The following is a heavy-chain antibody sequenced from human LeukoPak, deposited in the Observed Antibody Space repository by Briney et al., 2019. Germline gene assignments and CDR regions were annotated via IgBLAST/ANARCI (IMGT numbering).Heavy chain of an antibody. CDR3: ARDNQRITIFGVVTPYFEY. CDR2: ISSSGSTI. CDR1: GFTFSSYE. Sequence: PGGSLRLSCAASGFTFSSYEMNWVRQAPGKGLEWVSYISSSGSTIYYADSVKGRFTISRGNAKNSLYLQMNSLRAEDTAVYYCARDNQRITIFGVVTPYFEYWGQGTLVTVSS. V-gene: IGHV3-48*03. J-gene: IGHJ4*02. D-gene: IGHD3-3*01.